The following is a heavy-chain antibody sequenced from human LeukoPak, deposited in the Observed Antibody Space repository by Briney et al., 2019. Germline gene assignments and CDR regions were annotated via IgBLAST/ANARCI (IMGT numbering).Heavy chain of an antibody. D-gene: IGHD5-18*01. Sequence: ASVKVSCKASGYTFTSYGISWVRQAPGQGLEWMGWISAYNGNTNYAQKLQGRVTMTTDTSTSTAYMELRSLRSDDTAVYYCARGLRGYSYGIFGYWGQGTLVTVSS. J-gene: IGHJ4*02. CDR3: ARGLRGYSYGIFGY. CDR2: ISAYNGNT. V-gene: IGHV1-18*01. CDR1: GYTFTSYG.